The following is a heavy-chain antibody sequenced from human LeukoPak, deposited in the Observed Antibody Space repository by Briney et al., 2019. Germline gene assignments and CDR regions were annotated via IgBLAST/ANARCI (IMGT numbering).Heavy chain of an antibody. D-gene: IGHD2-2*01. CDR1: GGSISSSSYX. V-gene: IGHV4-39*01. J-gene: IGHJ5*02. Sequence: SETLXLTCTVSGGSISSSSYXXXXIRQPPGXXXXXXGXXXXXGCTYYNPPLKSRVTISVDPSKNQFSLKLSSVTAADTAVYYXXRRVGYCSSTSCLGFHWFDPWGQGTLVTVPS. CDR3: XRRVGYCSSTSCLGFHWFDP. CDR2: XXXXGCT.